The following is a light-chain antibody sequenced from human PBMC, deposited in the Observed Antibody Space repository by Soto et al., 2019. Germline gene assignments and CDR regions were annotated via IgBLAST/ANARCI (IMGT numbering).Light chain of an antibody. J-gene: IGKJ2*01. CDR3: QQTYITPYT. CDR1: ESMSTY. Sequence: DIQMTQSPSSLSASVGDRVTITCRASESMSTYLNWYQQKPGKAPKLLIYAASSLQSGVPSRFSGSGSGTDCTLTISRLQSEDVATYYYQQTYITPYTFGQGTKLEIK. CDR2: AAS. V-gene: IGKV1-39*01.